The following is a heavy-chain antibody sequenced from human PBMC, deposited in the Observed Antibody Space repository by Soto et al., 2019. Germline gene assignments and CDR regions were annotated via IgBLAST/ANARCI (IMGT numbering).Heavy chain of an antibody. V-gene: IGHV3-7*04. CDR3: ARGRYCNAGRCDFDY. Sequence: GGSLRLSCAASVFTFSNYWMSWVRLAPGEGLEWVANIKQGGSENSYVDSVKGRFTISRDNAKNSVYLQMNSLRAEDTAVYYCARGRYCNAGRCDFDYWGHGTPVTVSS. CDR2: IKQGGSEN. J-gene: IGHJ4*01. D-gene: IGHD2-15*01. CDR1: VFTFSNYW.